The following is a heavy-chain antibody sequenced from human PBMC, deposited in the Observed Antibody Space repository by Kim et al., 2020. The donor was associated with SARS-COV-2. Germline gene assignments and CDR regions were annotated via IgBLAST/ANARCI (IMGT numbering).Heavy chain of an antibody. CDR3: ARERGGSYNFYYYGMDV. Sequence: SLRLSCAASGFTFSSYGMHWVRQAPGKGLEWVAVIWYDGSNKYYADSVKGRFTISRDNSKNTLYLQMNSLRAEDTAVYYCARERGGSYNFYYYGMDVWGQGTTVTVSS. CDR1: GFTFSSYG. J-gene: IGHJ6*02. V-gene: IGHV3-33*01. D-gene: IGHD1-26*01. CDR2: IWYDGSNK.